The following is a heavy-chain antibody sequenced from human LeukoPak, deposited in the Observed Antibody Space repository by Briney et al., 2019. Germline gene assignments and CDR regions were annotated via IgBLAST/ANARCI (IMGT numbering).Heavy chain of an antibody. D-gene: IGHD2-21*02. J-gene: IGHJ5*02. CDR1: GFTFSSYA. CDR3: ASMAYCGGDCHNWFDP. CDR2: ISGSGGST. Sequence: GGSLRLSCAASGFTFSSYAMSWVRQAPGKGLEWVSAISGSGGSTYYADSVKGRFTISRDNSKNTLYLQMNSLRAEDTAVYYCASMAYCGGDCHNWFDPWGQGTLVTVSS. V-gene: IGHV3-23*01.